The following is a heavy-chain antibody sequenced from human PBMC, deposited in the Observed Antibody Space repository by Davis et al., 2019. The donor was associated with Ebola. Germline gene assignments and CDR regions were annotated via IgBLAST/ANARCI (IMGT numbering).Heavy chain of an antibody. D-gene: IGHD2-2*01. Sequence: GGSLRLSCAASGFTFSGSAMNWVRQAPGKGLEWVSYISSSGSTIYYADSVKGRFTIPRDNAKNSLYLQMNSLRAEDTAVYYCARVGGLVVVPAAISYYYGMDVWGQGTTVTVSS. J-gene: IGHJ6*02. V-gene: IGHV3-48*04. CDR3: ARVGGLVVVPAAISYYYGMDV. CDR2: ISSSGSTI. CDR1: GFTFSGSA.